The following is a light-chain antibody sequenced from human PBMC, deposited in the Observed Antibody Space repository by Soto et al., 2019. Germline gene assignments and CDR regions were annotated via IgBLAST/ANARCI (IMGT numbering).Light chain of an antibody. J-gene: IGKJ1*01. CDR1: QSISSW. V-gene: IGKV1-5*01. CDR2: DAS. Sequence: DIPMTQSPSTLSASVGDRVTITCRASQSISSWLAWYQQKPGKAPKLLIYDASSLESGVRSRFSGSGSGTEFTLTISSLQPDDFATYYCQQYNSYRTFGQGTKVEIK. CDR3: QQYNSYRT.